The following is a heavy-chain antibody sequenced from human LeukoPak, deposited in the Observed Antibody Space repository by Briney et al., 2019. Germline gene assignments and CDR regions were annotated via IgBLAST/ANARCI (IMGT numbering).Heavy chain of an antibody. V-gene: IGHV1-2*02. J-gene: IGHJ4*02. CDR3: ARGSPVRDYDSSGYYYYFDY. D-gene: IGHD3-22*01. Sequence: ASVKVSCKASGYTFTGYYMHWVRQAPGQGLEWMGWINPNSGGTNYAQKFQGRVTMTRDTSTSTVYMELSSLRSEDTAVYYCARGSPVRDYDSSGYYYYFDYWGQGTLVTVSS. CDR1: GYTFTGYY. CDR2: INPNSGGT.